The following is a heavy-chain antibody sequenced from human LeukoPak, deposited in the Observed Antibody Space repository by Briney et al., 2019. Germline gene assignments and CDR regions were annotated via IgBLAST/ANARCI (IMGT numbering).Heavy chain of an antibody. J-gene: IGHJ4*02. V-gene: IGHV4-4*02. Sequence: SETLSLTCAVSGGSISSSNWWSWVRQPPGKGLEWIGEIYHSGSTNYNPSLKSRVTISVDKSKNQFSLKLSSVAAADTAVYYCARHSREYYSTAYFDYWGQGTLVTVSS. CDR2: IYHSGST. CDR3: ARHSREYYSTAYFDY. D-gene: IGHD3-10*01. CDR1: GGSISSSNW.